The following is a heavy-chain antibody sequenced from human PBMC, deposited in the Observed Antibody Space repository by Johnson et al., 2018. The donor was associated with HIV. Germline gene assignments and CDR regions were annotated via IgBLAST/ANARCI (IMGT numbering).Heavy chain of an antibody. CDR2: IYSGGST. CDR3: ARDRASSSTSDAFDI. CDR1: GFTVSSNY. D-gene: IGHD6-6*01. Sequence: VQLVESGGVVVQPGGSLRLSCAASGFTVSSNYMSWVRQAPGKGLEWVSVIYSGGSTYYADAVKGRFTISRDNSKNTLNLQMNGLRAEDTAVYHCARDRASSSTSDAFDIWGQGTMVTVSS. V-gene: IGHV3-66*02. J-gene: IGHJ3*02.